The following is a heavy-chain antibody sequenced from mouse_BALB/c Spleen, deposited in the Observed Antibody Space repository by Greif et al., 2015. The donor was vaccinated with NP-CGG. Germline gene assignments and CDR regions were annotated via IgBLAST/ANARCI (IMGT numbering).Heavy chain of an antibody. J-gene: IGHJ4*01. D-gene: IGHD4-1*01. Sequence: QVQLQQSGAELVKPGASVKLSCKASGYTFTSYYMYWVKQRPGQGLEWIGGINPSNGGTNFNEKFRSKATLTVDKSSSTAYMQLSSLTSEDSAVYYCTGWGWDAMDYWGQGTSVTVSS. CDR2: INPSNGGT. CDR1: GYTFTSYY. V-gene: IGHV1S81*02. CDR3: TGWGWDAMDY.